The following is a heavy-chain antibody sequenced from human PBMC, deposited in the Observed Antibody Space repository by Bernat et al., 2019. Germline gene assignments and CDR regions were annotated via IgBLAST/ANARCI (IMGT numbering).Heavy chain of an antibody. Sequence: QVQLVESGGGVVQLGRSLRLSCAASGFTFSSYGMHWVRQAPGKGLEWVAVIWYDGSNKYYAESVKGRFTISRDNSQNMLYLHMDSLRADDTAVYYCARGKYYASSGYYYGTFDYWGQGTLVIVSS. J-gene: IGHJ4*02. D-gene: IGHD3-22*01. V-gene: IGHV3-33*08. CDR3: ARGKYYASSGYYYGTFDY. CDR1: GFTFSSYG. CDR2: IWYDGSNK.